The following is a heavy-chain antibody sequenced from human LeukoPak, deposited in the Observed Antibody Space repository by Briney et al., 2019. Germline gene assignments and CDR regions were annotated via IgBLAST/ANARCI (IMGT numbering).Heavy chain of an antibody. CDR2: VSNDDSIK. CDR3: AKDENPRDYNYSGMDV. D-gene: IGHD2/OR15-2a*01. Sequence: GGSLRLSCAASGFTFSGFTFSSYAMHWVRQAPGKGLEWVAVVSNDDSIKYYAESLKGRLTISRDNSKNTLYLQMNDLRHEDTAVYYCAKDENPRDYNYSGMDVWGQGTTVTVSS. J-gene: IGHJ6*02. V-gene: IGHV3-30-3*01. CDR1: GFTFSGFTFSSYA.